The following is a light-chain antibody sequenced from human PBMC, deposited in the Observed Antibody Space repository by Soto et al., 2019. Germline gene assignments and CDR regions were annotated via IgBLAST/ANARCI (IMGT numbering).Light chain of an antibody. CDR2: AAS. J-gene: IGKJ5*01. V-gene: IGKV1-9*01. Sequence: DIQLTQAPSFLSASAGDRVSITCRASQAISSYLAWYQQKPGRAPKLLIYAASTLQSGVPSRFSGSGSGTEFTLTITSLQPEDFATYYCQQLNSFPITFGQGTLLEI. CDR1: QAISSY. CDR3: QQLNSFPIT.